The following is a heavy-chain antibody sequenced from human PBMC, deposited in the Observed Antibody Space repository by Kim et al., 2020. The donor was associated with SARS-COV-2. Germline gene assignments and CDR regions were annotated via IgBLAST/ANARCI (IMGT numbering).Heavy chain of an antibody. CDR3: ARDLGSTPFRGWFDP. CDR1: GGSISSYY. J-gene: IGHJ5*02. D-gene: IGHD7-27*01. V-gene: IGHV4-59*13. CDR2: IYYSGST. Sequence: SETLSLTCTVSGGSISSYYWSWIRQPPGKGLEWIGYIYYSGSTNYNPSLKSRVTISVDTSKNQFSLKLSSVTAADTAVYYCARDLGSTPFRGWFDPWGQGTLVTVSS.